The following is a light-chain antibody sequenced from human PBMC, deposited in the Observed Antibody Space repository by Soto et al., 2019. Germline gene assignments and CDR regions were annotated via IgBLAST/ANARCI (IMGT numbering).Light chain of an antibody. Sequence: EIVLTQSPATLSLSPGERATLSCRAGQGISSYLAWYQQKPGQAPRLLIYDASNRAPGIPARFSGSGSGTDFTLTISSLEPEDFAVYYCQQRSSWPYTFGQGTRLEIK. V-gene: IGKV3-11*01. CDR3: QQRSSWPYT. CDR1: QGISSY. J-gene: IGKJ5*01. CDR2: DAS.